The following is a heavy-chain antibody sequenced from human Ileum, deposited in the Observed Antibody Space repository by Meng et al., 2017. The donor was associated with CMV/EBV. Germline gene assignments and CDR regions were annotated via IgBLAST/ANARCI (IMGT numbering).Heavy chain of an antibody. CDR2: IRYDGSNK. D-gene: IGHD1-26*01. V-gene: IGHV3-30*02. CDR3: AKGHSGSYYRWFDP. J-gene: IGHJ5*02. Sequence: GESLKISCAASGFTFSSYGMHWVRQAPGKGLEWVAFIRYDGSNKYYADSVKGRFTISRDNSKNTLYLQMNSLRAEDTAVYYCAKGHSGSYYRWFDPWGQGTLVTVSS. CDR1: GFTFSSYG.